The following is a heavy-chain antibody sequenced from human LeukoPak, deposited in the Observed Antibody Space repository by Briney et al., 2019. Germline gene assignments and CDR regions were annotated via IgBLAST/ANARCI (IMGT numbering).Heavy chain of an antibody. V-gene: IGHV3-23*01. J-gene: IGHJ4*02. CDR3: AKSPTHPRTFDY. D-gene: IGHD4-17*01. Sequence: GGSLRLSCAASGFTFSSYAMSWVRQAPGKGLEWVSAISGSGGSTYYADSVKGRFTISRDNSKNTLYLQMNSLRAEDTAVYYRAKSPTHPRTFDYWGQGTLVTVSS. CDR1: GFTFSSYA. CDR2: ISGSGGST.